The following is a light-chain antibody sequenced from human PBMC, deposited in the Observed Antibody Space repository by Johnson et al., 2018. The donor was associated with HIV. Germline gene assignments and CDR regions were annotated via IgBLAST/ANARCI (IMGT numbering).Light chain of an antibody. CDR1: SSNIGNNY. V-gene: IGLV1-51*01. J-gene: IGLJ1*01. CDR2: DNN. CDR3: GTWDSSLSVYV. Sequence: QSVLTQPPSVSAAPGQKVTISCSGSSSNIGNNYVSWYQQLPGTAPKLLIYDNNKRPSGIPDRFSGSKSGTSATLGITGLQTGDEADYYCGTWDSSLSVYVFGTGTTVTFL.